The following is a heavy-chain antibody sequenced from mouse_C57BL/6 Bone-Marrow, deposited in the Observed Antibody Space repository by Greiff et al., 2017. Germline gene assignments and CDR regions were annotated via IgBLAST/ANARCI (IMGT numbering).Heavy chain of an antibody. CDR3: AATMVTTGPFAY. CDR1: GYTFTGYW. D-gene: IGHD2-2*01. Sequence: VQLQQSGAELMKPGASVKLSCKATGYTFTGYWIEWVKQRPGHGLEWIGEILPGSGSINYNEKFKGQATFTADTSSNTAYMQLSSLTTEDSAIYHCAATMVTTGPFAYWGQGTLVTVSA. J-gene: IGHJ3*01. V-gene: IGHV1-9*01. CDR2: ILPGSGSI.